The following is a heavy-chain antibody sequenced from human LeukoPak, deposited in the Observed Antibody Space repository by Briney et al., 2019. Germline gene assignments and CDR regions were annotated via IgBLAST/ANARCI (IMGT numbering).Heavy chain of an antibody. CDR1: GGSISSSSYY. J-gene: IGHJ6*03. CDR2: IYYSGST. D-gene: IGHD4-23*01. CDR3: ARVTSYYYYMDV. V-gene: IGHV4-39*01. Sequence: SETLSLTCTVSGGSISSSSYYWGWIRQPPGKGLEWIGSIYYSGSTYYNPSLKSRVTISVDTSKNQFSLKLSSVTAADTAVYYCARVTSYYYYMDVWGKGTTVTISS.